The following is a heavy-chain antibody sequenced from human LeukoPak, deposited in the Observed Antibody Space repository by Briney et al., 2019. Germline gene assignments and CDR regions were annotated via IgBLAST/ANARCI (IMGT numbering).Heavy chain of an antibody. CDR2: INAYKANT. V-gene: IGHV1-18*01. Sequence: GASVKVSCKASGYTFINYGINWVRQAPGQGLEWMGWINAYKANTNYAQKLQGRVTMTEDTSTDTAYMELSSLKSEDTAVYYCATDYVVAATGYFHHWGQGTLVTVSS. CDR1: GYTFINYG. D-gene: IGHD6-19*01. CDR3: ATDYVVAATGYFHH. J-gene: IGHJ1*01.